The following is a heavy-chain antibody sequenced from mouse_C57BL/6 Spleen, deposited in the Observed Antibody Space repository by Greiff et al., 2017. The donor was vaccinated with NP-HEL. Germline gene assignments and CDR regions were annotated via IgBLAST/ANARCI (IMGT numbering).Heavy chain of an antibody. D-gene: IGHD2-1*01. CDR3: ARKGYYGNEGFAY. Sequence: VQLQQPGAELVKPGASVKLSCKASGYTFTSYWMHWVKQRPGQGLEWIGMIHPNSGSTNYNEKFKSKATLTVDKSSSTAYMQLSSLTSEDSAVYYCARKGYYGNEGFAYWGQGTLVTVSA. CDR1: GYTFTSYW. CDR2: IHPNSGST. J-gene: IGHJ3*01. V-gene: IGHV1-64*01.